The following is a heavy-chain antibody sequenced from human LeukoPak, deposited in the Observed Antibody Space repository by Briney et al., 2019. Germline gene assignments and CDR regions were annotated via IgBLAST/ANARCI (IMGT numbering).Heavy chain of an antibody. V-gene: IGHV3-23*01. CDR1: GFTFSSYA. D-gene: IGHD6-13*01. Sequence: GGSLRLSCAASGFTFSSYAMSWVRQAPGKGLEWVSAITGSGGSTYYADSVKGRFTISRDNSKNTLYVQMNSLRAEDTVVYYCAKSGYSTKGDFDYWGQGTLVTVSS. J-gene: IGHJ4*02. CDR3: AKSGYSTKGDFDY. CDR2: ITGSGGST.